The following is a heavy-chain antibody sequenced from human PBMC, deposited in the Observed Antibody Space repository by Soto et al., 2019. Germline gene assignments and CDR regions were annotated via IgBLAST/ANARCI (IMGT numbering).Heavy chain of an antibody. CDR2: INHSGST. CDR3: ASAKSVAGPLDF. CDR1: GGSFSGYY. J-gene: IGHJ4*02. V-gene: IGHV4-34*01. D-gene: IGHD6-19*01. Sequence: QVQLQQWGAGLLKPSETLSLTCAVYGGSFSGYYWSWIRQPPGKGLEWIGEINHSGSTNYNPHLKSRVTISVATSQNQFALKLSSVTAADTAVYYCASAKSVAGPLDFWGQGTLVTVS.